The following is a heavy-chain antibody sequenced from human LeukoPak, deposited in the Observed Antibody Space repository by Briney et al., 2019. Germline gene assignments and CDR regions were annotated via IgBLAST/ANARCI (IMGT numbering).Heavy chain of an antibody. Sequence: SETLSLTCAVYGGSFSGYYRSWIRQPPGKGLEWIGEINHSGSTNYNPSLKSRVTISVDTSKNQFSLKLSSVTAADTAVYYCARLRGNFNWFDPWGQGTLVTVSS. V-gene: IGHV4-34*01. D-gene: IGHD3-10*01. J-gene: IGHJ5*02. CDR3: ARLRGNFNWFDP. CDR1: GGSFSGYY. CDR2: INHSGST.